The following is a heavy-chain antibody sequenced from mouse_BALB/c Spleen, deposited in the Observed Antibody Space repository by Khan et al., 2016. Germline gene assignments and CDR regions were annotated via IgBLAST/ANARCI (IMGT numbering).Heavy chain of an antibody. D-gene: IGHD1-3*01. CDR1: GYAFTNYL. CDR2: INPGSGGT. V-gene: IGHV1-54*01. Sequence: VQLQESGAELVRPGTSVKVSCKASGYAFTNYLIEWVKQRPGQGLEWIGVINPGSGGTNYNEKFKGKATLTADTSSSTAYMQLSSLTSDDSAVYFCARTKNWYFDVWGAGTTVTVSS. CDR3: ARTKNWYFDV. J-gene: IGHJ1*01.